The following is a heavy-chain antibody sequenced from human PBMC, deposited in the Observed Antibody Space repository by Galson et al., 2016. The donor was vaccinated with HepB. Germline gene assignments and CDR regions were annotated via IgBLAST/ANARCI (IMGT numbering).Heavy chain of an antibody. CDR2: IGGFSSPV. V-gene: IGHV3-48*02. CDR3: AKDGSYSGNLHGYFDY. J-gene: IGHJ4*02. Sequence: SLRLSCAASGFTFTSYSMSWVRQAPGKGLEWVSFIGGFSSPVYYADSVKGRFTISRDNDRTSLYLQMSSLRDEDTALYYCAKDGSYSGNLHGYFDYWGQGTLVTVSS. CDR1: GFTFTSYS. D-gene: IGHD1-26*01.